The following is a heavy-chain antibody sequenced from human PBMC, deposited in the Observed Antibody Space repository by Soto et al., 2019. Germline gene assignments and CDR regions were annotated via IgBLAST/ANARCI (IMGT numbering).Heavy chain of an antibody. D-gene: IGHD2-15*01. Sequence: QVQLVQSGAEVKKTGASVKVSCKASGYTFTSYYMHWVRQAPGRGLEWMGIINPNGGDTSYVQKFQGRVTVTRDTSTSTVYIELSSLRSEDTAVYYCALGGLDFWGQGTMVTVSS. CDR2: INPNGGDT. V-gene: IGHV1-46*01. CDR3: ALGGLDF. J-gene: IGHJ3*01. CDR1: GYTFTSYY.